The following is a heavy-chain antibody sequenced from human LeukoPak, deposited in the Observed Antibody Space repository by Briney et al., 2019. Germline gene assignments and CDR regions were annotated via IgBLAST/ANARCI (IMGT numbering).Heavy chain of an antibody. J-gene: IGHJ4*02. D-gene: IGHD3-9*01. CDR2: ITLSSSTT. Sequence: PGGSLRLSCAASGFNFNNYNMNWVRQAPGKGLEWVSYITLSSSTTYYADSVKGRFTISRDNAKKSLFLQMNSLRAEDTAVYYCARVGERYDILTGYSDYWGQGTLVTVSS. CDR1: GFNFNNYN. CDR3: ARVGERYDILTGYSDY. V-gene: IGHV3-48*01.